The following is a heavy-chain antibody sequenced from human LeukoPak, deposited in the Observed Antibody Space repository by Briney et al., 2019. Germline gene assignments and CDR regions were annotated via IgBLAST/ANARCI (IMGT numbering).Heavy chain of an antibody. CDR2: ISSSSSTI. D-gene: IGHD3-16*01. CDR1: GFTFSSYS. J-gene: IGHJ4*02. Sequence: GGSLRLSCAASGFTFSSYSMNWVRQAPGKGLEWVSYISSSSSTIYYADSVKGRLHISINNAKNSLFLQMNSVRVEDTAVYYCARGGGRWVDYWGQGTLVTVSS. V-gene: IGHV3-48*04. CDR3: ARGGGRWVDY.